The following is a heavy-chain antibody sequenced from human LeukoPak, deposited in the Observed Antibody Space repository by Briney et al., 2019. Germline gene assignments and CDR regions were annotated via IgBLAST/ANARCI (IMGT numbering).Heavy chain of an antibody. Sequence: SETLSLTCTVSGGSTSSGGYYWSWIRQPPGKGLEWIGYIYHSGSTYYNPSLKSRVTISVDRSKNQFSLKLSSVTAADTAVYYCASTIVVVPAAGQIAIDYWGQGTLVTVSS. D-gene: IGHD2-2*01. J-gene: IGHJ4*02. V-gene: IGHV4-30-2*01. CDR3: ASTIVVVPAAGQIAIDY. CDR1: GGSTSSGGYY. CDR2: IYHSGST.